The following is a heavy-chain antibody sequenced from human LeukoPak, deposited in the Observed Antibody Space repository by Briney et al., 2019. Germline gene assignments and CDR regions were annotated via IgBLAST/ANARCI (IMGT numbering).Heavy chain of an antibody. CDR1: GYPFTSYG. Sequence: ASVKVSCKASGYPFTSYGINWVRQAAGQGLELMGWMNPNSGATGYAQKFQGRVTMTRDTSIGAAYMELSSLISDDTAVYYCARMDRLSAAPTTDWFDPWGQGTLVTVSS. V-gene: IGHV1-8*01. D-gene: IGHD4-11*01. CDR2: MNPNSGAT. CDR3: ARMDRLSAAPTTDWFDP. J-gene: IGHJ5*02.